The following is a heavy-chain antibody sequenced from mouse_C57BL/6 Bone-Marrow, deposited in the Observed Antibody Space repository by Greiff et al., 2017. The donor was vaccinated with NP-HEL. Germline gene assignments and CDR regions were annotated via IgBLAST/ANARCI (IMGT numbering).Heavy chain of an antibody. CDR3: ARHGDDYDGAWFAY. V-gene: IGHV5-15*04. CDR1: GFTFSDYG. Sequence: EVMLVESGGGLVQPGGSLKLSCAASGFTFSDYGMAWVRQAPRKGPEWVAFISNLAYSIYYADTVTGRFTISRENAKNTLYLEMSSLRSEDTAMYYCARHGDDYDGAWFAYWGQGTLVTVSA. CDR2: ISNLAYSI. J-gene: IGHJ3*01. D-gene: IGHD2-4*01.